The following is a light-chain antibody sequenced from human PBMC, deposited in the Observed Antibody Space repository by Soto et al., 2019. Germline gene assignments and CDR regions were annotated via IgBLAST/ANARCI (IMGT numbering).Light chain of an antibody. J-gene: IGLJ2*01. Sequence: QSALTQPPSASGSPRQSVTISCTGTSSDIGNYNYVSWYQQHPDRAPKLMIYDVTKRPSGVPDRFSGSKSGNTASLTVSGLQAEDEAEYYCASYAGSNLVVFGGGTQLTVL. CDR1: SSDIGNYNY. CDR3: ASYAGSNLVV. V-gene: IGLV2-8*01. CDR2: DVT.